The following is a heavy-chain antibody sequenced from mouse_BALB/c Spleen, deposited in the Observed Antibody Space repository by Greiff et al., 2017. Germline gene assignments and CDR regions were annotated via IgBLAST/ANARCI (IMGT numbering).Heavy chain of an antibody. CDR1: GFNINDYY. CDR2: IDPENGDT. J-gene: IGHJ3*01. CDR3: TIYDYGAY. V-gene: IGHV14-4*02. D-gene: IGHD2-4*01. Sequence: EVQLQESGAELVRSGASVKLSCTASGFNINDYYMHWVKQRPEQGLEWIGWIDPENGDTEYAPKFQGKATMTADTSSNTAYLQLSSLTSEDTAVYYCTIYDYGAYWGQGTLVTVSA.